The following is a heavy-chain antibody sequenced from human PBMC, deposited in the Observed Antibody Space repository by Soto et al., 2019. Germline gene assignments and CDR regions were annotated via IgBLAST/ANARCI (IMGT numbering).Heavy chain of an antibody. CDR1: GYTFTGYY. J-gene: IGHJ4*02. D-gene: IGHD6-6*01. CDR3: VTGDHLVR. Sequence: ASVNGSCKTSGYTFTGYYLNWVRQAPGRGLEWVGWINPKTGDTNNAQKFQGRVTMTTDTSISTGYMELSGLKSDDTAVYYCVTGDHLVRWGQGTRVTVSS. CDR2: INPKTGDT. V-gene: IGHV1-2*02.